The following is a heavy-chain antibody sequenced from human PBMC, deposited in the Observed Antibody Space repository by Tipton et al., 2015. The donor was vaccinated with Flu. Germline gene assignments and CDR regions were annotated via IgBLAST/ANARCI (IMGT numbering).Heavy chain of an antibody. CDR3: ASSQYCTGGVCYSGFGY. J-gene: IGHJ4*02. Sequence: TLSLTCTVSGASINSGAYYWTWIRQSAGKGLEWIGRIYTSGSTNYNPSLKSRVTISVDTSKNQFSLKLSSVTAADTAVYYCASSQYCTGGVCYSGFGYWGQGTLVTVSS. V-gene: IGHV4-61*02. D-gene: IGHD2-8*02. CDR2: IYTSGST. CDR1: GASINSGAYY.